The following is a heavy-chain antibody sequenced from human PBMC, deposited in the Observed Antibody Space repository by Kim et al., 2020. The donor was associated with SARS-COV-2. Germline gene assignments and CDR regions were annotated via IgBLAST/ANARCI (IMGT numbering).Heavy chain of an antibody. CDR3: ARVTIFGVATVDY. CDR2: IYHSGST. J-gene: IGHJ4*02. V-gene: IGHV4-4*02. CDR1: GDSISSSNW. D-gene: IGHD3-3*01. Sequence: SETLSLTCAVSGDSISSSNWWSWVRQPPGKGLEWIGKIYHSGSTNYNPSLKSRVTISVDKSKNQFSLKLSSVTAADTAVYYCARVTIFGVATVDYWGQGTLVTVSS.